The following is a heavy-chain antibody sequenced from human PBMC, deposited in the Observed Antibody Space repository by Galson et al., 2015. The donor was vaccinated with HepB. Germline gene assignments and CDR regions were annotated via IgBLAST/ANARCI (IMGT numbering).Heavy chain of an antibody. V-gene: IGHV3-48*04. CDR2: VSTNGATI. D-gene: IGHD3-22*01. Sequence: SLRLSCAASGFTFSRHTMSWVRQTPGQGLQWISYVSTNGATIHYADSVQGRFTVARDNAKNTMFLQMNSLRAEDTAVYYCATVLFGSGAYLTFEIWGQGTLVTVSS. CDR1: GFTFSRHT. J-gene: IGHJ3*02. CDR3: ATVLFGSGAYLTFEI.